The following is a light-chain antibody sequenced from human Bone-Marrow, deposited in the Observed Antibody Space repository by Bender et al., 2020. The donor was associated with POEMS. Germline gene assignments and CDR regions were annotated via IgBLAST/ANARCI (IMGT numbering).Light chain of an antibody. CDR1: SSDVGAYSY. CDR2: EGT. CDR3: SSYAGSSLGYV. V-gene: IGLV2-14*01. Sequence: QSALTQPASVSASPGQSITISCTGTSSDVGAYSYVSWFQQHPDKAPKIIIYEGTKRPSGVSNRFSASKSGNTASLTISGLQTEDEADYYCSSYAGSSLGYVFGTGTKLTVL. J-gene: IGLJ1*01.